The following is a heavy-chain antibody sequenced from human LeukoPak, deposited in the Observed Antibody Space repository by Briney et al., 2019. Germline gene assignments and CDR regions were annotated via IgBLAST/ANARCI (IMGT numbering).Heavy chain of an antibody. J-gene: IGHJ5*02. V-gene: IGHV4-34*01. CDR2: INHSGST. D-gene: IGHD3-16*01. CDR3: ASWGGVKEYNWFDP. Sequence: SETLSLTCAVYGGSFSGYYWSWIRQPPGKGLEWIGEINHSGSTNYNPSLESRVTISVDTSKNQFSLKLSSVTAADTAVYYCASWGGVKEYNWFDPWGQGTLVTVSS. CDR1: GGSFSGYY.